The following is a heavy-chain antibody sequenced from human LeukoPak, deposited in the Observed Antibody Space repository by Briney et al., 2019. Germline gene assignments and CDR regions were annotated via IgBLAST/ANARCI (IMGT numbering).Heavy chain of an antibody. V-gene: IGHV1-69*04. J-gene: IGHJ4*02. CDR2: IIPILGIA. CDR1: GGTFSSYA. CDR3: ARNRGGYSGYDLAY. D-gene: IGHD5-12*01. Sequence: SLKVSCKASGGTFSSYAISWVRQAPGQGLEWMGRIIPILGIANYAQRFQGRVTITAHKSTSTAYMELSSLRSEDTAVYYCARNRGGYSGYDLAYWGQGTLVTVSS.